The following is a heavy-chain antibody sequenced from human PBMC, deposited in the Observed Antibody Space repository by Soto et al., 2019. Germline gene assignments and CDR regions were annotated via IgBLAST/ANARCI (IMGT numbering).Heavy chain of an antibody. V-gene: IGHV1-3*01. J-gene: IGHJ4*02. CDR3: ARDPRIGYYDY. D-gene: IGHD3-3*01. Sequence: QVQLVQSGAEVKKPGASVKVSCKASGSTFTNYAIHWVRQAPGQRLEWMGWINAGNGDTAYSQKFPDRVTITRDTSASAAYMELNSLRSEDTAIYYCARDPRIGYYDYWGQGTLVTVSS. CDR2: INAGNGDT. CDR1: GSTFTNYA.